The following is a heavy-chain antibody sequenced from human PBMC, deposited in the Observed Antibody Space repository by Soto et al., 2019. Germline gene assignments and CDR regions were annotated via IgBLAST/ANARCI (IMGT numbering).Heavy chain of an antibody. Sequence: ASVKVSCKASGYTFTSYGISWVRQAPVQRIEWKGWISTYNGNTNYAQKLKGRVTMTTDTSTSTANMELRSLRSDDTAVYYCAREAGIQLWFGYFDYWGQGTLVTVSS. CDR1: GYTFTSYG. CDR3: AREAGIQLWFGYFDY. J-gene: IGHJ4*02. CDR2: ISTYNGNT. D-gene: IGHD5-18*01. V-gene: IGHV1-18*01.